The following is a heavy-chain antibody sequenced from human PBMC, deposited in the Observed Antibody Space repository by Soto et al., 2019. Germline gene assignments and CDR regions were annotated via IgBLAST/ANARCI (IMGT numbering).Heavy chain of an antibody. V-gene: IGHV4-4*09. D-gene: IGHD3-16*01. CDR2: IYRIFST. Sequence: SETLSLTCTVSGDSVRNQYWSWIRLPPGMGLEFIGYIYRIFSTEYSPSVKSRVTISFDTWKNHFSLKLCSVTAAETAVYYCARTLDYGHMDVWGKGTTVTVSS. J-gene: IGHJ6*03. CDR1: GDSVRNQY. CDR3: ARTLDYGHMDV.